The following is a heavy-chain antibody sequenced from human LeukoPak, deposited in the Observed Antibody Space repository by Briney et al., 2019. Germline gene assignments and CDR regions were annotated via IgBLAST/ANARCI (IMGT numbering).Heavy chain of an antibody. CDR1: GFVFISYT. V-gene: IGHV3-23*01. D-gene: IGHD3-16*01. J-gene: IGHJ5*02. Sequence: GGSLLLSCEASGFVFISYTMTWVRQAPGQGLEWVSAIGGRGGSKYYADSVKGRVTISRDNSKNTVSLQMNSLRRDDTAMYYCAKEGGAWGQGTLVVVSS. CDR2: IGGRGGSK. CDR3: AKEGGA.